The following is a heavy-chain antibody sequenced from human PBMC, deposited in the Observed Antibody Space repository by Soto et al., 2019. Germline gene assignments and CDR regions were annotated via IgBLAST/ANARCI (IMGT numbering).Heavy chain of an antibody. D-gene: IGHD5-18*01. V-gene: IGHV3-23*01. J-gene: IGHJ6*02. CDR1: GFTFSSNA. CDR3: AKEVAAMVTAYYSGMDV. Sequence: EVQLLESGGDLVQPGGSLRLSCAASGFTFSSNAMSWVRQAPGKGLEWVSVISGSGGSTYYADSVKGRFTISRDNSKNTLYLQMNSLRVEETAVYYCAKEVAAMVTAYYSGMDVWGQGTTVTVSS. CDR2: ISGSGGST.